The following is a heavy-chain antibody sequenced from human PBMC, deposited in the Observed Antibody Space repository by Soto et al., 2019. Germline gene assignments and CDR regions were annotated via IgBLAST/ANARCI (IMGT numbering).Heavy chain of an antibody. CDR1: GFTLSHYW. J-gene: IGHJ5*02. CDR2: IKQDGTES. Sequence: GGSLRLSCSASGFTLSHYWMNWVRQAPGKGPEWVANIKQDGTESHYVDSVKGRFTISRDNAQNSLYLQMSSLGAEDTAVYYCARDLSSSCGLDSWGQGTLVTVSS. CDR3: ARDLSSSCGLDS. D-gene: IGHD2-15*01. V-gene: IGHV3-7*01.